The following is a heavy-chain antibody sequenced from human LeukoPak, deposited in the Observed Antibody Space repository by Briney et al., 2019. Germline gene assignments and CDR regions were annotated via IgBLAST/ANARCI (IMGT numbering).Heavy chain of an antibody. CDR3: AREMGTYGYAPFDY. D-gene: IGHD5-18*01. J-gene: IGHJ4*02. Sequence: GGSLRLSCTVSGFTFNSYWMTWVRQAPGKRLEWVANVKQDGNEKNYVDSVKGRFTISRDSAKNSLYLQMNSLRVEDTAVYYCAREMGTYGYAPFDYWGQGTLVTVSS. CDR1: GFTFNSYW. CDR2: VKQDGNEK. V-gene: IGHV3-7*01.